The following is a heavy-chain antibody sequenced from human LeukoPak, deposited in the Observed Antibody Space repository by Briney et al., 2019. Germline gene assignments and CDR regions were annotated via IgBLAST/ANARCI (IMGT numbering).Heavy chain of an antibody. CDR1: GFTVSSNY. D-gene: IGHD6-13*01. Sequence: GGSLRLSCVASGFTVSSNYMSWVRQAPGKGLEWVSVIYSGGSTYYADSVKGRFTISRDNSKNTLYLQMNSLRAEDTAVYYCARERRAGTEDDYWGQGTLVTVSS. V-gene: IGHV3-66*01. J-gene: IGHJ4*02. CDR2: IYSGGST. CDR3: ARERRAGTEDDY.